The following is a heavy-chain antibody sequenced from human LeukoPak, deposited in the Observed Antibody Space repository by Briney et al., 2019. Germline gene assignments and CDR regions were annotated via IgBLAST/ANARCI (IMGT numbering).Heavy chain of an antibody. CDR3: ASGQGRFAAAKMYYFDY. CDR1: GGSISNHY. V-gene: IGHV4-59*11. CDR2: VHYSRGT. Sequence: SETLSLTCTVSGGSISNHYCNWIRQSPGKELEWIGYVHYSRGTNYNPSLKSRVTISLDTSKNQFFLQLSSVTAADTAVYHCASGQGRFAAAKMYYFDYWGQGTLVTVSP. J-gene: IGHJ4*02. D-gene: IGHD6-13*01.